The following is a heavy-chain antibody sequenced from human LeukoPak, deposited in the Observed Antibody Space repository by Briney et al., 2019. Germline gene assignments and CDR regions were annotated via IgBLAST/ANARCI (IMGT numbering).Heavy chain of an antibody. J-gene: IGHJ4*02. CDR1: ALTVSSNF. CDR3: ASHYG. Sequence: GGSLRLSCAASALTVSSNFMHWVRQAPGKGLEWVAGIHMDHRTFYADSVKGRFTISRDNSANTIYLQMNSLRAEDTAIFYCASHYGGGQGTPVTVSS. V-gene: IGHV3-53*01. D-gene: IGHD3-16*01. CDR2: IHMDHRT.